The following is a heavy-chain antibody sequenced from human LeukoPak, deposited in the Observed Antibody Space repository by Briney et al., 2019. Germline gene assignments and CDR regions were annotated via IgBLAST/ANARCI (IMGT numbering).Heavy chain of an antibody. CDR2: IWYDGSNK. V-gene: IGHV3-33*01. J-gene: IGHJ4*02. Sequence: GRSLRLSCAASGFTFSSYGMHWVRQAPGKGLEWVAVIWYDGSNKYYADSVKGRFTISRDNSKNTLYLQMNSLRAEDTAVYYCARETLPSVVTLYYFDYWGQGTLVTVSS. CDR1: GFTFSSYG. D-gene: IGHD2-21*02. CDR3: ARETLPSVVTLYYFDY.